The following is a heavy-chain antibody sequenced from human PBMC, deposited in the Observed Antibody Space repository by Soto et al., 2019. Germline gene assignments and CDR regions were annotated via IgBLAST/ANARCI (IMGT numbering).Heavy chain of an antibody. Sequence: PGGSLRLSCAASGFTFSSYGMHWVRQAPGKGLEWVAVIWYDGSNKYYADSVKGRFTISRDNSKNTLYLQMNSLRAEDTAVYYCARDQGYCSGGSCYYYGMDVWGRGTTVTVSS. CDR3: ARDQGYCSGGSCYYYGMDV. D-gene: IGHD2-15*01. J-gene: IGHJ6*02. CDR1: GFTFSSYG. V-gene: IGHV3-33*01. CDR2: IWYDGSNK.